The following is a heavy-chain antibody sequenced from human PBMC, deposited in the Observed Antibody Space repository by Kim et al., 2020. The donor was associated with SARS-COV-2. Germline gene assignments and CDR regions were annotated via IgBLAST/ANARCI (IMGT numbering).Heavy chain of an antibody. V-gene: IGHV3-7*01. CDR2: IKQDGSEK. D-gene: IGHD6-13*01. CDR1: GFTFSSYW. Sequence: GGSLRLSCAASGFTFSSYWMSWVRQAPGKGLEWVANIKQDGSEKYYVDSVKGRFTISRDNAKNSLYLQMNSLRAEDTAVYYCARDKRSSSWYNYYYMDVWGKGTTVTVSS. J-gene: IGHJ6*03. CDR3: ARDKRSSSWYNYYYMDV.